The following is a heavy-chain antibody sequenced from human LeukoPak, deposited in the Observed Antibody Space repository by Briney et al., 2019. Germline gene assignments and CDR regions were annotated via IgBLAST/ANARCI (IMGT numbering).Heavy chain of an antibody. CDR3: ASRASSVAPFDY. CDR2: ISSGSSYI. D-gene: IGHD4-23*01. CDR1: GFTFSSYS. V-gene: IGHV3-21*01. J-gene: IGHJ4*02. Sequence: PGGSLRLSYAASGFTFSSYSMNWVRQAPGKGLEWVSSISSGSSYIYHADSVKGRFTISRDNAKNSLYLQMNSLRVEDTAVYYCASRASSVAPFDYWGQGTLVTVSS.